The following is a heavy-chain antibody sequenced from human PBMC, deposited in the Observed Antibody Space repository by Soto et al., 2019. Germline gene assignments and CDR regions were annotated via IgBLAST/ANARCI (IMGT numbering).Heavy chain of an antibody. D-gene: IGHD3-10*01. Sequence: QEQLVESGGGVVQPGTSMRLSCAASGLTFSNYGMHWVRQAPGKGLEWVAVIWYDGVTKFYADSVPGRFSISRDNSKNTLYLQMNSLRAEDTAVYFCATVDNYYGSALWGQGTLVTVSP. CDR2: IWYDGVTK. CDR1: GLTFSNYG. V-gene: IGHV3-33*01. J-gene: IGHJ4*02. CDR3: ATVDNYYGSAL.